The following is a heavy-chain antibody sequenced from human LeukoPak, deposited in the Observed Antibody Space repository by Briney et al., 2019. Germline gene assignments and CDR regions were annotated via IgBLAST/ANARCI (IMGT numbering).Heavy chain of an antibody. Sequence: SETLSLTCTVSGGSINSYYWGWIRQPPGKGLEWIGSIYHSGSTYYNPSLKSRVTISVDTSKNQFSLKLSSVTAADTAVYYCARGASSGYPRTFDYWGQGTLVTVSS. D-gene: IGHD3-22*01. V-gene: IGHV4-38-2*02. CDR1: GGSINSYY. J-gene: IGHJ4*02. CDR2: IYHSGST. CDR3: ARGASSGYPRTFDY.